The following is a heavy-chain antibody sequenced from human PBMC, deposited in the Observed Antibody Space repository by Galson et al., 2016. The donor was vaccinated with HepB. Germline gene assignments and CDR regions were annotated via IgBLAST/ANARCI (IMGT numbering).Heavy chain of an antibody. J-gene: IGHJ4*02. CDR1: GFSFNSYV. V-gene: IGHV3-33*01. CDR3: VRDGSSAWYFDY. D-gene: IGHD6-25*01. Sequence: SLRLSCAASGFSFNSYVMYWVRQAPGKGLEWVAIIWYDGSNKDYVDSVKGRFTISRDNSNNTLYLQMDSLRTEDTAVYFCVRDGSSAWYFDYWGQGTLVTVAS. CDR2: IWYDGSNK.